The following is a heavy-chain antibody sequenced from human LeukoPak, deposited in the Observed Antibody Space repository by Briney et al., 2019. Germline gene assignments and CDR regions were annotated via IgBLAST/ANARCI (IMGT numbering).Heavy chain of an antibody. CDR2: IYYSGST. CDR3: ARDHGASGGYYPYYYYGMDV. Sequence: SETLSLTCTVSGGSISSGGYYWSWIRQHPGKGLEWIGYIYYSGSTYYNPSLKSRVTISVDTSKNQFSLKLSSVTAADTAVYYCARDHGASGGYYPYYYYGMDVWGQGTTVTVSS. D-gene: IGHD3-22*01. CDR1: GGSISSGGYY. V-gene: IGHV4-31*03. J-gene: IGHJ6*02.